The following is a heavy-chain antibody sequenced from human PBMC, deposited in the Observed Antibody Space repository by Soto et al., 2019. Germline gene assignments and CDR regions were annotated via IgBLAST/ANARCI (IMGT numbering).Heavy chain of an antibody. CDR3: ASRGYSYGEVAFDI. J-gene: IGHJ3*02. Sequence: ASVKLSCTASGYTFTIYGISWVRQAPGQGLEWMGWISAYNGNTNYAQKLQGRVTMTTDTSTSTAYMELRSLRSDDTAVYYCASRGYSYGEVAFDIWGQGTMVTVSS. V-gene: IGHV1-18*01. D-gene: IGHD5-18*01. CDR2: ISAYNGNT. CDR1: GYTFTIYG.